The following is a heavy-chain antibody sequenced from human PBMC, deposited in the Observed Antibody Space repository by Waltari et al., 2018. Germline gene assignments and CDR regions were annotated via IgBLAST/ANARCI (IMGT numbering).Heavy chain of an antibody. CDR2: LSASGGTI. Sequence: GGLVQPGGSLRLSCAASGFTFNSYAISWVRQAPGKGLEWVSALSASGGTIYYADSVKGRFTISRDNAKNTVYLQMNSLRAEDTAVYYCARVWGSYRSFDYWGQGTLVTVSS. V-gene: IGHV3-23*01. J-gene: IGHJ4*02. CDR3: ARVWGSYRSFDY. CDR1: GFTFNSYA. D-gene: IGHD3-16*02.